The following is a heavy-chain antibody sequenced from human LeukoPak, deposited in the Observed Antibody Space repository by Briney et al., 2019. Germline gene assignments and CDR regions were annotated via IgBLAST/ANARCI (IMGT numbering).Heavy chain of an antibody. J-gene: IGHJ4*02. D-gene: IGHD3-22*01. CDR1: GCTFTSYA. CDR2: IIPIFGTA. Sequence: GSSVTVSCKASGCTFTSYAISWVRQAPGQGLEWMGRIIPIFGTANYAQKFQGRVTITADKSTSTAYMELSSLRSEDTAVYYCARDRAEYYYDSSGTIPAGYWGQGTLVTVSS. CDR3: ARDRAEYYYDSSGTIPAGY. V-gene: IGHV1-69*06.